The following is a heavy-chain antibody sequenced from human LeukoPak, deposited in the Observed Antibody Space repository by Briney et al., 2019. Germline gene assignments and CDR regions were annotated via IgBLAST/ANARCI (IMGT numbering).Heavy chain of an antibody. V-gene: IGHV4-31*03. J-gene: IGHJ4*02. D-gene: IGHD3-22*01. CDR2: IHYSGST. CDR3: ARAPDPNFYDRSGLDY. CDR1: GGSISRGAYY. Sequence: SQTLSLTCTVSGGSISRGAYYWSWIRQHPGKGLEWIGYIHYSGSTYYNPSLKSRVTISVDTSKNQFSLNLSSVTAADTAVYYCARAPDPNFYDRSGLDYWGEGTLITVSS.